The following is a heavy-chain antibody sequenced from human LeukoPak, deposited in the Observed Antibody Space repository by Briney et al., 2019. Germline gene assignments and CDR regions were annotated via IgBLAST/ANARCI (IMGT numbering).Heavy chain of an antibody. Sequence: ASVKVSCKASGYTFPSYYMHWVRQAPGQGLEWMGIINPSGGSTSYAQKFQGRVTMTRDTSTSTVYMELSSLRSEDTAVYYCARDSSPNYDSSGYYYGHWDYWGQGTLVTVSS. CDR3: ARDSSPNYDSSGYYYGHWDY. CDR2: INPSGGST. J-gene: IGHJ4*02. D-gene: IGHD3-22*01. CDR1: GYTFPSYY. V-gene: IGHV1-46*01.